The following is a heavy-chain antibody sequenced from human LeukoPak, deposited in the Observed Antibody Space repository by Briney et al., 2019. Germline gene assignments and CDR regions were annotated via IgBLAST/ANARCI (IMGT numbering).Heavy chain of an antibody. CDR2: INPSGGNT. Sequence: WASVKVSCKVSGYTLTELSMHWVRQAPGQGLEWMGIINPSGGNTTYAQKFQGRVTMTRDMSTSTVYMELSSLRSEDTAVYYCARDPGYDTSGYYYGYFDYWGLGTLVTVSS. J-gene: IGHJ4*02. V-gene: IGHV1-46*01. CDR3: ARDPGYDTSGYYYGYFDY. D-gene: IGHD3-22*01. CDR1: GYTLTELS.